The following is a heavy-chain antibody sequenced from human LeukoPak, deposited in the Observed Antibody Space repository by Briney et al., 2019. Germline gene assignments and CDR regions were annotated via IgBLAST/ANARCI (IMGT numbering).Heavy chain of an antibody. CDR2: IKSKTDGGTT. Sequence: GGSLRLSCAASGFTFSNAWMSWVRQAPGKGLEWVGRIKSKTDGGTTDYATPVKGRFTISRDDSKNTLYLQMNSLKTEDTAVYYCTTDPLRPTAMVTYYYWGQGTLVTVSS. CDR3: TTDPLRPTAMVTYYY. J-gene: IGHJ4*02. D-gene: IGHD5-18*01. V-gene: IGHV3-15*01. CDR1: GFTFSNAW.